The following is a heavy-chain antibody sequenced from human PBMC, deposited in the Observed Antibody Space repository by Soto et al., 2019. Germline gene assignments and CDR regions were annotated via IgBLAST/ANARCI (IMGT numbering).Heavy chain of an antibody. V-gene: IGHV3-72*01. Sequence: EVPLVESGGDLVQPGGSLRLSCVASGFTFSDHYMDWGRQAPGKGLEWVGRPRNKGNSYTTEYATSVKGRFTISRDDSQNSMYLQMNSLTIEDTAVYYCCRASSGGGLGLDLWGQGTLVPGSS. J-gene: IGHJ5*02. CDR3: CRASSGGGLGLDL. CDR1: GFTFSDHY. CDR2: PRNKGNSYTT. D-gene: IGHD3-16*01.